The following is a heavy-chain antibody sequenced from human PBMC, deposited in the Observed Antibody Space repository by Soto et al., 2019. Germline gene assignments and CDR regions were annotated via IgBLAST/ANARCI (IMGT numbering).Heavy chain of an antibody. Sequence: ETLSLTCTVSGGSISSYYWSWIRQPPGKGLEWIGYIYYSGSTNYNPSLRSRVTISVDTSKNQFSLKLSSVTAADTAVYYCARAFCSGGTCYHHDVFDIWGQGTMVTVSS. J-gene: IGHJ3*02. CDR1: GGSISSYY. CDR2: IYYSGST. V-gene: IGHV4-59*01. CDR3: ARAFCSGGTCYHHDVFDI. D-gene: IGHD2-15*01.